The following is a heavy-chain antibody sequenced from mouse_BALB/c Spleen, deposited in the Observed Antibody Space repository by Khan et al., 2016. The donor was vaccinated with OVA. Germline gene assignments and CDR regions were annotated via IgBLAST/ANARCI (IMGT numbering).Heavy chain of an antibody. J-gene: IGHJ2*01. Sequence: QVQLKQSGPELVKPGASVKISCKASGYTFTDYYINWVKQKPGQGPEWIGWIYPGSANARYNEKFKGKATLTVDTSSSTAFMQLSSLTSEDSAVYFGAGGFDFWGQGTTLTVSS. CDR1: GYTFTDYY. V-gene: IGHV1-84*02. CDR3: AGGFDF. CDR2: IYPGSANA.